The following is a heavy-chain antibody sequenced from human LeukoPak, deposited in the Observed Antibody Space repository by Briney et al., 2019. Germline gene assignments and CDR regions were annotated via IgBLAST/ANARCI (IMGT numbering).Heavy chain of an antibody. CDR2: ISPGGSTI. D-gene: IGHD5-24*01. J-gene: IGHJ4*02. CDR3: AKADMSTTFFDY. V-gene: IGHV3-23*01. CDR1: GFTFNNFA. Sequence: GGSLRLSWAASGFTFNNFAMSWVRQAPGKGLEWVSAISPGGSTIYYADSVKGRFTVSRDNSRDTLYVQLNSLSAEDTAVYYCAKADMSTTFFDYWGQGTLVTVSS.